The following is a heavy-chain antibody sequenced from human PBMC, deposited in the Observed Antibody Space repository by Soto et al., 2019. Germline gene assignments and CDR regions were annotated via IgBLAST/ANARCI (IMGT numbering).Heavy chain of an antibody. CDR2: INPSGGST. Sequence: AKGSGKAFVSAVPTSFKNIVRQAPGQGLEWMGIINPSGGSTSYAQKFQGRVTMTRDTSTSTVYMELSSLRSEDTAVYYCARDRTSSGLFDYWGQGTLVTVSS. J-gene: IGHJ4*02. V-gene: IGHV1-46*01. CDR3: ARDRTSSGLFDY. D-gene: IGHD6-19*01. CDR1: VSAVPTSF.